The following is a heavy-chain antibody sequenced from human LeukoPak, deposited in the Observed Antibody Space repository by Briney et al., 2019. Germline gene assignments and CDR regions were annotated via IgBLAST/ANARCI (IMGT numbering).Heavy chain of an antibody. CDR3: ARGGPNGYTYAVRYYNWYDP. Sequence: VASVKVSCKASAGTFSSYAISWVRQAPGQGLEWMGGIIPIFGTANYAQKFQGRVTITADESTSTAYMELSSLRSEDTAVYYCARGGPNGYTYAVRYYNWYDPWGQGTLVTVSS. CDR2: IIPIFGTA. V-gene: IGHV1-69*13. D-gene: IGHD5-24*01. CDR1: AGTFSSYA. J-gene: IGHJ5*02.